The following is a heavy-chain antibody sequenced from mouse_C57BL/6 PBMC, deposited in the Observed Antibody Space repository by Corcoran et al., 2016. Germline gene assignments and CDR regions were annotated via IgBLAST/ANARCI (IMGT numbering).Heavy chain of an antibody. Sequence: EVQLQQSGPELVKPGASVKISCKASGYTFTDYYMNWVKQSHGKSLEWIGDINPNNGGTSYNQKFKDKATLTVDKSSSTAYMELRSLPSEDSAVYYCARYDSGSSPFAYWGQGTLVTVSS. CDR3: ARYDSGSSPFAY. V-gene: IGHV1-26*01. CDR1: GYTFTDYY. J-gene: IGHJ3*01. CDR2: INPNNGGT. D-gene: IGHD1-1*02.